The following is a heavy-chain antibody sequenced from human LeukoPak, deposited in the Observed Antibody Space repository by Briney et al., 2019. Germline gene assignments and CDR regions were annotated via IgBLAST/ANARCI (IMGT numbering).Heavy chain of an antibody. CDR3: VKAGVGEFIRNWFDP. J-gene: IGHJ5*02. D-gene: IGHD3-10*01. V-gene: IGHV3-64*05. CDR2: ISCDGGRT. CDR1: GFTFSKYT. Sequence: GGSLRLSCSVSGFTFSKYTMHWVRQAPGKGLEYVSSISCDGGRTYYADSVKGRFTISRDNSKNTVYIQMSSLRPEDTAIYYCVKAGVGEFIRNWFDPWGQGTQVTVSS.